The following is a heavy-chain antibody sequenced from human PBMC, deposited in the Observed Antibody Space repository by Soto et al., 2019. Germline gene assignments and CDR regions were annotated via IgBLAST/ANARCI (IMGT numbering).Heavy chain of an antibody. V-gene: IGHV3-53*01. Sequence: GGSLRLSCAASGFTVSSNYMSWVRQAPGKGLEWASVIYSGGSTYYADSVKGRFTISRDNSKNTLYLQMNSLRAEDTAVYYCARDRFRGGSGWGDYYYYGMDVWGQGTTVTVSS. CDR1: GFTVSSNY. D-gene: IGHD6-19*01. CDR3: ARDRFRGGSGWGDYYYYGMDV. J-gene: IGHJ6*02. CDR2: IYSGGST.